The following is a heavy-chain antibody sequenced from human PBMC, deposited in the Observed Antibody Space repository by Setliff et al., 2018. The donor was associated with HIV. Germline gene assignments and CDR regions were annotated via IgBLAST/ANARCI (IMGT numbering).Heavy chain of an antibody. V-gene: IGHV4-4*07. D-gene: IGHD4-17*01. CDR2: IYPSGST. Sequence: KASETLSLTCTVSGGSISGYYWSWIRQPAGKGLEWIGRIYPSGSTSYNHSLQSRVVMSVDTSKNQFSLRLISVTAADTAVYFCARVSKGDYGGNFDSWGQGTLVTVSS. CDR3: ARVSKGDYGGNFDS. CDR1: GGSISGYY. J-gene: IGHJ4*02.